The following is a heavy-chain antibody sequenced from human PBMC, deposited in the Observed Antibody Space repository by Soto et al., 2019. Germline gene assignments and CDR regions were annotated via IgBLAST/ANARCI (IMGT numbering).Heavy chain of an antibody. CDR2: ISGSGGST. J-gene: IGHJ5*02. CDR3: AKVFMQWLVRVIWFDP. D-gene: IGHD6-19*01. CDR1: GFTFSSYA. Sequence: GGSLRLSCAASGFTFSSYAMSWVRQAPGKGLEWVSAISGSGGSTYYADSVKGRFTISRDNSKNTLYLQMNSLRAEDTAVYYCAKVFMQWLVRVIWFDPWGQGTLVTVSS. V-gene: IGHV3-23*01.